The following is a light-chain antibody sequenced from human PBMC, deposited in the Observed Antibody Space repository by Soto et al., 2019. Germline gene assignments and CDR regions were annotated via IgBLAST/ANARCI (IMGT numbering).Light chain of an antibody. Sequence: QSALTQPASVSGSPGQSITISCTGTSSDVGGYNYVSCYQQHPGKAPKFMIYDVSNRPSGVSNRFSGSKSGNTASLTISWLQAEDEADYYCCSYTTSNTRQIVFGTGTKLTVL. CDR3: CSYTTSNTRQIV. J-gene: IGLJ1*01. CDR1: SSDVGGYNY. CDR2: DVS. V-gene: IGLV2-14*01.